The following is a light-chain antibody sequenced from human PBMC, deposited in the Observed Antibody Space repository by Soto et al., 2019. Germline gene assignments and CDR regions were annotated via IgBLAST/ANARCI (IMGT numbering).Light chain of an antibody. Sequence: QSALTQPPSASGSPGQSVTISCTGTSSDVGGYNYVSWYHQHPGKAPKLMIYEVSERPSGVSDRFSGSKSGNTASLTVSGLQADDEADYYCSSYAGSNNLVFGGGTKVTVL. CDR3: SSYAGSNNLV. CDR1: SSDVGGYNY. V-gene: IGLV2-8*01. J-gene: IGLJ3*02. CDR2: EVS.